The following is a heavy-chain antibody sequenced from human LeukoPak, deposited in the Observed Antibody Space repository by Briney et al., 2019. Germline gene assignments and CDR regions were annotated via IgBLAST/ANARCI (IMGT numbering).Heavy chain of an antibody. D-gene: IGHD6-13*01. CDR3: ARENLAGDNWFDP. Sequence: GGSLRLSCAASGFTFSSHWMSWVRQAPGKGLEWVANIKQDGSEKYYVDSVKGRFTISRDNAKNSLYLQMNSLRAEDTAVYYCARENLAGDNWFDPWGQGTLVTVSS. CDR1: GFTFSSHW. J-gene: IGHJ5*02. CDR2: IKQDGSEK. V-gene: IGHV3-7*01.